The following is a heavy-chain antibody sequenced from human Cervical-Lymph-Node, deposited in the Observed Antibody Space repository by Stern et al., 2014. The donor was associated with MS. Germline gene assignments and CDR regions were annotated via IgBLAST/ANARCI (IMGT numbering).Heavy chain of an antibody. CDR2: IIPICGTA. Sequence: QVQLVQSGAEVKKPGSSVKVSCKASGGTFSSYAISWVRPAPGQGLEWMGGIIPICGTANYAQKFQGRVTITADESTSTAYMELSSLRSEDTAVYYCARDSTIFGVDHYYYGMDVWGQGTTVTVSS. J-gene: IGHJ6*02. D-gene: IGHD3-3*01. CDR3: ARDSTIFGVDHYYYGMDV. CDR1: GGTFSSYA. V-gene: IGHV1-69*01.